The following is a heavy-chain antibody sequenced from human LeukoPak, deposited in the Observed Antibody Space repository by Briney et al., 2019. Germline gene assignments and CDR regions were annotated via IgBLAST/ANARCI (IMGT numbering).Heavy chain of an antibody. J-gene: IGHJ4*02. CDR3: ARDHPNDYGDYESYYFDY. D-gene: IGHD4-17*01. CDR2: ISGSGGST. CDR1: GFTFSSYA. V-gene: IGHV3-23*01. Sequence: GGSLRLSCAASGFTFSSYAMSWVRQAPGKGLEWVSAISGSGGSTYYADSVKGRFTISRDNSKNTLYLQMNSLRAEDTAVYYCARDHPNDYGDYESYYFDYWGQGTLVTVSS.